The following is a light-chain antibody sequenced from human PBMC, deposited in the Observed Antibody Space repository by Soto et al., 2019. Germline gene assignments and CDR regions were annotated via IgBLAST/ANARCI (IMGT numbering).Light chain of an antibody. CDR1: QSVTTQ. Sequence: IVLTQSPVTLSLSPGERATLSCRASQSVTTQLAWYQQKPGQAPRLIIHGASSRATGVPDRITGSGSGTDFTLSISRLEPEGFAVYYCQQYGGSTRTFGQGTKVDIK. J-gene: IGKJ1*01. CDR2: GAS. V-gene: IGKV3-20*01. CDR3: QQYGGSTRT.